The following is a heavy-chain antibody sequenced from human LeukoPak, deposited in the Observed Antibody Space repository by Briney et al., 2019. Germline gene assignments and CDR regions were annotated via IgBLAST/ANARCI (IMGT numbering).Heavy chain of an antibody. CDR2: VKSKTDGGTI. CDR1: GFTLTNAW. Sequence: KSGGSLRLSCAASGFTLTNAWMSWVRQAPGKGLEWVGRVKSKTDGGTIDYTALVKGRFTISRDDSKNTLSLQMNSLKTEDTAVYYCTTDRFNWGQGTLVTVSS. J-gene: IGHJ4*02. V-gene: IGHV3-15*01. CDR3: TTDRFN.